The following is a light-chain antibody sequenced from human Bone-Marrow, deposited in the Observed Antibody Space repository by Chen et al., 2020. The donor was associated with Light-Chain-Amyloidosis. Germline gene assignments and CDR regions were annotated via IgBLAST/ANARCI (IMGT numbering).Light chain of an antibody. CDR3: KSYKGRSQGV. CDR2: EDD. V-gene: IGLV6-57*01. J-gene: IGLJ3*02. Sequence: NFMLTQPHSVSESPGKTVIISCTRRSGSIATNYVQWYQQRPGSSPTTVIYEDDQRPSGVPDRFSGSIDRSPNSASLSISGLKTEGDADYYSKSYKGRSQGVFGGGAKLTV. CDR1: SGSIATNY.